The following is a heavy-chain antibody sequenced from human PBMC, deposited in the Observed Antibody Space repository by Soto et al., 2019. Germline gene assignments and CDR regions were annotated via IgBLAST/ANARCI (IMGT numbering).Heavy chain of an antibody. Sequence: SETLSLTCAVSGGSISSGGYSWSWIRQPPGKGLEWIGYIYYSGSTYYNPSLKSRVTISVDTSKNQFSLKLSSVIAADTAVYYCARMLGATIFDYWGQGTLVTVSS. D-gene: IGHD5-12*01. J-gene: IGHJ4*02. CDR3: ARMLGATIFDY. CDR1: GGSISSGGYS. CDR2: IYYSGST. V-gene: IGHV4-31*11.